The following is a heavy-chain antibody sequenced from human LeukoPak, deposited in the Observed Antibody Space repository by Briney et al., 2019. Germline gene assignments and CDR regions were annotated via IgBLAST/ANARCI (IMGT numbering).Heavy chain of an antibody. Sequence: PSETLSLTCAVYGGSFSGYYWSWIRQPPGKGLEWIGEINHSGSTNYNPSLKSQVTISVDTSKNQFSLKLSSVTAADTAVYYCARGRGGYDPNYYYYYYMDVWGKGTTVTVSS. V-gene: IGHV4-34*01. CDR2: INHSGST. CDR1: GGSFSGYY. J-gene: IGHJ6*03. D-gene: IGHD5-12*01. CDR3: ARGRGGYDPNYYYYYYMDV.